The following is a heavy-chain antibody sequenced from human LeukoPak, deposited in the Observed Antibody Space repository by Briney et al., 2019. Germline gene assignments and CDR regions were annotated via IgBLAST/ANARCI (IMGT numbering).Heavy chain of an antibody. CDR2: IRNKVNKYST. D-gene: IGHD2-15*01. Sequence: PGGSLRLSCAASGFTFRDHYMDWVRQAPGRGLEWIGRIRNKVNKYSTEYVASEKGRFTISRDDSKNSLYLHMNSLNIEDTAVYYCAQSWVYCWGQGTLVTVSS. J-gene: IGHJ4*02. V-gene: IGHV3-72*01. CDR3: AQSWVYC. CDR1: GFTFRDHY.